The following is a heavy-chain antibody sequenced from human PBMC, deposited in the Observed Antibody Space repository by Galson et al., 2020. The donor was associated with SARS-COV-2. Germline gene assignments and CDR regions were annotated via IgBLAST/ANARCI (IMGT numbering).Heavy chain of an antibody. V-gene: IGHV3-30*01. CDR1: GFTFSSYA. CDR2: ISYDGSNK. Sequence: GGSLRLSCAASGFTFSSYAMHCVRQAPGKGLAWVAVISYDGSNKSYADSVKGRFTISRDNSKNTLYLQMNSLRAEDTAVYYCARPYSGSYYSAFDIWGQGTMVTVSS. D-gene: IGHD1-26*01. J-gene: IGHJ3*02. CDR3: ARPYSGSYYSAFDI.